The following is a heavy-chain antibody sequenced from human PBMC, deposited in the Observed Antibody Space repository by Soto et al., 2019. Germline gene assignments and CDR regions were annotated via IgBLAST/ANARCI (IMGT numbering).Heavy chain of an antibody. V-gene: IGHV3-30-3*01. Sequence: QVQLVESGGGVVQPGRSLRLSCAASGFIFNGYALHWVRQAPGKGLEWVAIISYDGSNEYYADSVKGRFTISRDNSKYTMELQMNSLRPEDTAVYYCAREGDGYKYYFDYWGQGTLVTVSS. J-gene: IGHJ4*02. CDR3: AREGDGYKYYFDY. D-gene: IGHD5-12*01. CDR1: GFIFNGYA. CDR2: ISYDGSNE.